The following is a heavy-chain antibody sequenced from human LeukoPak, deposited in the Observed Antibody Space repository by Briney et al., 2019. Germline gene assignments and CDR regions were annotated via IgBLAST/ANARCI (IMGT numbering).Heavy chain of an antibody. Sequence: APVKLSCKASGYTFTSYYMLWLRQAPGHGLEWMGIVHPSGGSTSYAQKFQGRVTMTRDTATSTVYMELSSLRSEDTALYYCARITMTTSGCYFELSGRGSLGTVSS. D-gene: IGHD3-22*01. CDR2: VHPSGGST. V-gene: IGHV1-46*01. CDR3: ARITMTTSGCYFEL. CDR1: GYTFTSYY. J-gene: IGHJ2*01.